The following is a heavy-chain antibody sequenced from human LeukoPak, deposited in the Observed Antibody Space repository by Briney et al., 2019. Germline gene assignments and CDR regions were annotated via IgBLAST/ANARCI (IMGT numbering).Heavy chain of an antibody. CDR3: AKASLRYYYDSSGYYYDC. D-gene: IGHD3-22*01. J-gene: IGHJ4*02. Sequence: GGSLRLSCAASGFTFSSYGMHWVRQAPGKGLEWVAVISYDGSNKYYADSVKGRFTISRDNSKNTLYLQMNSLRAEDTAVYYCAKASLRYYYDSSGYYYDCWGQGTLVTVSS. CDR1: GFTFSSYG. V-gene: IGHV3-30*18. CDR2: ISYDGSNK.